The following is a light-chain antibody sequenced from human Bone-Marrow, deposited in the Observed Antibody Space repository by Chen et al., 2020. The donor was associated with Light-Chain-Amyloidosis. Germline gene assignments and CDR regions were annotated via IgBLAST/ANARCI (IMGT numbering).Light chain of an antibody. V-gene: IGLV3-21*02. Sequence: SYVLTQPPSVSVAPGQTARITCGGYNIGSKSVHWYQQKPGQAAVLVVFDDSDRPSGIPERLSGSNSENTATLTISRVEASDEADYYCQVWDSSSDPPYVFGTGTKVTVL. J-gene: IGLJ1*01. CDR1: NIGSKS. CDR3: QVWDSSSDPPYV. CDR2: DDS.